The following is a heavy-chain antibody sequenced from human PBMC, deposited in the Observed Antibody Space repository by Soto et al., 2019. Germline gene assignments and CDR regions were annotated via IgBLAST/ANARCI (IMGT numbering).Heavy chain of an antibody. CDR1: GGSISSYY. Sequence: QVQLQESGPGLVKPSETLSLTCTVSGGSISSYYWSWIRQPPGKGLEWIGYIYYSGSTNYNPSLKSRVTISVDTSKNQFSLKLSSVTAADTAVYYCARDRRSGYRYFDYWGQGTLVTVSS. J-gene: IGHJ4*02. D-gene: IGHD3-3*01. V-gene: IGHV4-59*01. CDR2: IYYSGST. CDR3: ARDRRSGYRYFDY.